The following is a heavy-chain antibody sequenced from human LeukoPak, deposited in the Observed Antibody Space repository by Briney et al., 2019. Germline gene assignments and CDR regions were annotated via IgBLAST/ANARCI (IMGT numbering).Heavy chain of an antibody. V-gene: IGHV4-59*01. Sequence: NTSETLSLTCTVSGGPIISYYWSWIHPPPGKGLEWIAYTHSSENTGYNPSLKSRVTISLDTSKNHFSLKVTSMTAADTGVYYCARSLPGAIGAADFWGQGTLVTVSS. CDR1: GGPIISYY. D-gene: IGHD3-3*01. J-gene: IGHJ4*02. CDR2: THSSENT. CDR3: ARSLPGAIGAADF.